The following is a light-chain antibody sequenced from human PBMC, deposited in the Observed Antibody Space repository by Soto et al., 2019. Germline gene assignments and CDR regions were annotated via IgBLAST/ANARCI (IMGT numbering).Light chain of an antibody. CDR3: QQHSNWPLT. J-gene: IGKJ4*01. CDR1: QSVSSS. V-gene: IGKV3-11*01. Sequence: EIVLTQSPATLSLSPGERATLSCRASQSVSSSLAWYQQKPGQAPRLLIYSASNRVTGIPGRFSGSGSGTDFTLTISSLEPEDFAVYYCQQHSNWPLTFAGGTKVDIK. CDR2: SAS.